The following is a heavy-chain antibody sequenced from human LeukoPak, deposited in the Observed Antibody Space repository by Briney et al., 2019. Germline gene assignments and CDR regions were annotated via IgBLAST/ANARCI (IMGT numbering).Heavy chain of an antibody. J-gene: IGHJ4*02. CDR1: GGTFSSYA. D-gene: IGHD3-10*01. Sequence: SVKVSCKASGGTFSSYAISWVRQAPGQGLEWMGGIIPIFGTANYAQKFQGRVTITADESTSTAYMELSSLRSEDTAVYYCARDGDYGTGSYYRGCIDSWGQGTPVTVSP. CDR3: ARDGDYGTGSYYRGCIDS. CDR2: IIPIFGTA. V-gene: IGHV1-69*13.